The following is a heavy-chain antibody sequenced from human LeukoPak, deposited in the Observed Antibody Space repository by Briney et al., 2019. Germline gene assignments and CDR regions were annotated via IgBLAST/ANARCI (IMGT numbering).Heavy chain of an antibody. CDR2: INPNSGGT. CDR1: GYTFTGYY. J-gene: IGHJ6*03. Sequence: ASVKVSCKASGYTFTGYYMHWVRQALGQGLEWMGWINPNSGGTNYAQKFQGRVTMTTDTSTSTAYMELRSLRSDDTAVYYCARDTYQLLYFYYYYYMDVWGKGTTVTVSS. V-gene: IGHV1-2*02. D-gene: IGHD2-2*02. CDR3: ARDTYQLLYFYYYYYMDV.